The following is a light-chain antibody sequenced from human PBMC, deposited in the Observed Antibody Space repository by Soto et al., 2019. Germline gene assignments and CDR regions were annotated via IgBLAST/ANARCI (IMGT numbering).Light chain of an antibody. J-gene: IGKJ4*01. V-gene: IGKV3-11*01. CDR2: ESS. CDR1: QSVGTS. Sequence: EIVLTQTPATLSLSPGERATLSCRASQSVGTSLAWYQQKSGQAPRLLFYESSNRATYIPARFSASGSGTDFTLTISGLEPEDFAVYYCQQRGVWPLTFGGGTKVEIK. CDR3: QQRGVWPLT.